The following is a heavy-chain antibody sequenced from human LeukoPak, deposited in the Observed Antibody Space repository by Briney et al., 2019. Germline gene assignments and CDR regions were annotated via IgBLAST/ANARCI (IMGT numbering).Heavy chain of an antibody. CDR3: ATVRRYYDVPFWDY. J-gene: IGHJ4*02. CDR2: INAGNGNT. Sequence: EASVKVSCKASGYTFTSYAMHWVRQAPGQRLEWMGWINAGNGNTKYSQKFQGRVTITRDTSAGTAYMELSSLRSEDTAVYYCATVRRYYDVPFWDYWGQGTLVTVSS. D-gene: IGHD3-22*01. V-gene: IGHV1-3*01. CDR1: GYTFTSYA.